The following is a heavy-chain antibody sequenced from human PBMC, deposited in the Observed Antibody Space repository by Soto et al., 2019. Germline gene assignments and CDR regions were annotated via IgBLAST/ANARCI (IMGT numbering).Heavy chain of an antibody. CDR1: GFSFSNYG. J-gene: IGHJ5*02. D-gene: IGHD2-15*01. CDR2: ISYDGSNT. Sequence: QVQLVESGGGVVQPGRSLRLSCAASGFSFSNYGMHWVRQAPGKGLEWVAVISYDGSNTTFADSLKGRFIISRDNSKNTLFLQINGLRAEDTAVYYCAKVSGWVGAICYLGRFDPWGQGTLVTVSS. V-gene: IGHV3-30*18. CDR3: AKVSGWVGAICYLGRFDP.